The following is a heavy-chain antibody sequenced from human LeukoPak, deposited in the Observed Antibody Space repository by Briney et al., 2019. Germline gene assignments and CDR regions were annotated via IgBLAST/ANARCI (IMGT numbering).Heavy chain of an antibody. V-gene: IGHV4-39*01. CDR1: GGSISSSSYY. CDR2: IYYSGST. D-gene: IGHD3-3*01. J-gene: IGHJ5*02. CDR3: ARPSSDFWSGYSFNWFDP. Sequence: SETLPLTCTVSGGSISSSSYYWGWIRQPPGTGLEWIGSIYYSGSTYYNPSLKSRVTISVDTSKNQFSLKLSSVTAADTAVYYCARPSSDFWSGYSFNWFDPWGQGTLVTVSS.